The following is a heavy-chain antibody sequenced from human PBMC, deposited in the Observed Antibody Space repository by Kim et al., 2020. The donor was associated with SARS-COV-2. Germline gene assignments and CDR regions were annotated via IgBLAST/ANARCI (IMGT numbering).Heavy chain of an antibody. Sequence: GNTKYSQKFQGRVTITRDTSASTAYMELSSLRSEDTAVYYCARDYGMDVWGQGTTVTVSS. V-gene: IGHV1-3*01. J-gene: IGHJ6*02. CDR2: GNT. CDR3: ARDYGMDV.